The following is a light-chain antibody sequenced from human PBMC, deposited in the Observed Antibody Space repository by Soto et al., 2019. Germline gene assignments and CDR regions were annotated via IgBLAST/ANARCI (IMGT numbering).Light chain of an antibody. CDR3: AAWDDSLNGYV. J-gene: IGLJ1*01. CDR2: SND. Sequence: QSVLTQPPSASGTPGQRVTISCSGSSSNIGSNSVNWYQQLPGTAPKLLIYSNDRRPSGVPYRFSGSKSGTSASLAISGLQSEDEADYYCAAWDDSLNGYVFGTGTKLTVL. V-gene: IGLV1-44*01. CDR1: SSNIGSNS.